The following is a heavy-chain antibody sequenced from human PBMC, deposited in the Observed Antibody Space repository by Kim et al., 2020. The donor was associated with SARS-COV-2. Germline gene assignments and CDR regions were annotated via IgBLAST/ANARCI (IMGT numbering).Heavy chain of an antibody. J-gene: IGHJ6*02. CDR2: IKQDGSEK. CDR1: GFTFSSYW. Sequence: GGSLRLSCAASGFTFSSYWMSWVRQAPGKGLEWVANIKQDGSEKYYVDSVKGRLTISRDNAKNSLYLQMNSLRAEDTAVYYCARDETYYDFWSGRRYYYYGMDVWGQGTTVTVSS. D-gene: IGHD3-3*01. CDR3: ARDETYYDFWSGRRYYYYGMDV. V-gene: IGHV3-7*03.